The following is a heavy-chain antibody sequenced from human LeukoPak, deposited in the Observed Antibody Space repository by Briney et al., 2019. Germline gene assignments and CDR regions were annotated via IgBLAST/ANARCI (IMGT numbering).Heavy chain of an antibody. D-gene: IGHD2-21*02. Sequence: SGTLSLTCAVSGGSISSSNWWSWVRQPPGKGLEWITEIYHSGNTNYNPSLKSRVTISVDTSKNQFSLKLSSVTAADTAVYYCARELAYCGGDCYSLDAFDIWGQGTMVTVSS. CDR2: IYHSGNT. CDR3: ARELAYCGGDCYSLDAFDI. CDR1: GGSISSSNW. J-gene: IGHJ3*02. V-gene: IGHV4-4*02.